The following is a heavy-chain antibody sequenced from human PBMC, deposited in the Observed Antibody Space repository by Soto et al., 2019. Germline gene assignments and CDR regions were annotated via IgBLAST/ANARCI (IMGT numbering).Heavy chain of an antibody. D-gene: IGHD3-9*01. CDR3: ARQRYDIGTGYYNYGMDV. Sequence: QVQLQESGPGLVKPSETLSLTCTVSGGSISSYYWTWVRQSPGKGLEWIGYVYYTGSTNYNPSLKSRVTISIDTSKNQFSLKMSSVTAADPAVYYCARQRYDIGTGYYNYGMDVWGQGATVTVSS. CDR2: VYYTGST. V-gene: IGHV4-59*08. J-gene: IGHJ6*02. CDR1: GGSISSYY.